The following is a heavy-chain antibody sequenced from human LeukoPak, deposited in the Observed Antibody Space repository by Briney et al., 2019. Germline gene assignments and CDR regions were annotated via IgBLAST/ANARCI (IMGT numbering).Heavy chain of an antibody. CDR1: GFTFSSYA. V-gene: IGHV3-23*01. CDR2: VSSSGGST. J-gene: IGHJ6*03. D-gene: IGHD3-3*01. Sequence: PGGSLRLSCAASGFTFSSYAMSWVRQAPGKGLEWVSIVSSSGGSTYYADSVEGRFTISRDNYKNTLYLEMNSLRAEDTAKYYCAKVLDFWSGYWRYYMDVWGKGTTVTVSS. CDR3: AKVLDFWSGYWRYYMDV.